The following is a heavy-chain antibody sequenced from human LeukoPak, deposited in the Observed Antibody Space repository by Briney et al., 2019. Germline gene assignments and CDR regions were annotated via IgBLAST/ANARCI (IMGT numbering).Heavy chain of an antibody. CDR2: IIPIFGTA. Sequence: GASVKVSCKASGGTFSSYAISWVRQAPGQGLEWMGGIIPIFGTANYAQKFQGRVTITTDESTSTAYMELSSLRSEDTAVYYCAVGFTGTTPRTLPDGFDPWGQGTLVAVSS. CDR1: GGTFSSYA. J-gene: IGHJ5*02. V-gene: IGHV1-69*05. CDR3: AVGFTGTTPRTLPDGFDP. D-gene: IGHD1-1*01.